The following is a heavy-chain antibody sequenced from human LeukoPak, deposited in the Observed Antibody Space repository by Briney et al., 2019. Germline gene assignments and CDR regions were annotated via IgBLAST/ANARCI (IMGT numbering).Heavy chain of an antibody. D-gene: IGHD4-11*01. Sequence: SETLSLTCAVYGGSFSGYYWSWIRQPPGKGLEWIGEINHSGRANYNPSLKSRVTISVDTSKSHFSLKLSSVTAADTAVYYCARGQGTVTTHWGQGTLVTVSS. J-gene: IGHJ4*02. V-gene: IGHV4-34*01. CDR1: GGSFSGYY. CDR3: ARGQGTVTTH. CDR2: INHSGRA.